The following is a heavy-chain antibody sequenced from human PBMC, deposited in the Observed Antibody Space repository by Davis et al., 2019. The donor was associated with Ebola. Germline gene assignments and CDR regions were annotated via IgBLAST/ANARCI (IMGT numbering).Heavy chain of an antibody. Sequence: PSETLSLTCTVSGGSISSGGYYWSWIRPHPGKGLEWIGYIYYSASTYYNPSLKSRVTISVDTSKNQFSLKLSSVTAADTAVYYCARLPDVDIVATAGLDYGMDVWGQGTTVTVSS. V-gene: IGHV4-31*03. J-gene: IGHJ6*02. D-gene: IGHD5-12*01. CDR3: ARLPDVDIVATAGLDYGMDV. CDR2: IYYSAST. CDR1: GGSISSGGYY.